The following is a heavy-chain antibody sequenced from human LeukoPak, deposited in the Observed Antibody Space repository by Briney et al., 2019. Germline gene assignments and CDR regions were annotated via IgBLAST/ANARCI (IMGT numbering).Heavy chain of an antibody. D-gene: IGHD3-22*01. CDR3: ARVVRDSRGDVPQYFDY. V-gene: IGHV1-69*05. Sequence: VASVKVSCKASGGTFSSYAISWVRQAPGQGLEWMGGIIPIFGTANYAQKFQGRVTITTAESTSTAYMELSSLRSEDTAVYYCARVVRDSRGDVPQYFDYWGQGTLVTVSS. CDR2: IIPIFGTA. J-gene: IGHJ4*02. CDR1: GGTFSSYA.